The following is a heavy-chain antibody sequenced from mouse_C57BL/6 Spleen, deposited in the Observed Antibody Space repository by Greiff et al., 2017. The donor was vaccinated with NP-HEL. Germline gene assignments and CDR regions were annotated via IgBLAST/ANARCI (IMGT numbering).Heavy chain of an antibody. CDR2: ISSGGSYT. CDR3: ARYGSSYFDY. Sequence: EVQLVESGGDLVKPGGSLKLSCAASGFTFSSYGMSWVRQTPDKRLEWVATISSGGSYTYYPDSVKGRVTISRDNAKNTLYLQMSSLKSEDTAMYYCARYGSSYFDYWGQGTTLTVSS. CDR1: GFTFSSYG. V-gene: IGHV5-6*01. D-gene: IGHD1-1*01. J-gene: IGHJ2*01.